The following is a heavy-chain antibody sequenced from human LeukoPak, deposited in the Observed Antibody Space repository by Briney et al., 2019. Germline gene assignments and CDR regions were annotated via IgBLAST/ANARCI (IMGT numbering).Heavy chain of an antibody. CDR3: ARTQTYYCDSSGYTFDY. V-gene: IGHV7-4-1*02. Sequence: GASVKVSCKASGYTFTSYAMNWVRQAPGQGLEWMGWINTNTGNPTYAQGFTGRFVFSLDTSVSTAYLQISSLKAEDTAVYYCARTQTYYCDSSGYTFDYWGQGTLVTVSS. D-gene: IGHD3-22*01. J-gene: IGHJ4*02. CDR2: INTNTGNP. CDR1: GYTFTSYA.